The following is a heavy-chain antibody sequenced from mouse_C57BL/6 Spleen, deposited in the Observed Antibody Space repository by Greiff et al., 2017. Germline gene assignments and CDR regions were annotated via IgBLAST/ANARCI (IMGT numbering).Heavy chain of an antibody. V-gene: IGHV1-55*01. CDR2: IYPGSGST. J-gene: IGHJ3*01. Sequence: VKLQQPGAELVKPGASVKMSCKASGYTFTSYWITWVKQRPGQGLEWIGDIYPGSGSTNYNEKFKSKATLTVDTSSSTAYMQLSSLTSEDSAVYYCARRRDYGTTPFAYWGQGTLVTVSA. D-gene: IGHD2-4*01. CDR3: ARRRDYGTTPFAY. CDR1: GYTFTSYW.